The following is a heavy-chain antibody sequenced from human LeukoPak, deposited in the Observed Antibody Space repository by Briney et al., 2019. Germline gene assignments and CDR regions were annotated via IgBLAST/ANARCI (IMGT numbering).Heavy chain of an antibody. CDR2: ISYDGSNK. Sequence: PGGSLRLSCAASGFTFSSYAMHWDRQAPGKGLEWVAVISYDGSNKYYADSVKGRFTISRDNSKNTLYLQMNSLRAEDTAVYYCARAGRPLLWWDPAGYWGQGTLVTVSS. J-gene: IGHJ4*02. CDR1: GFTFSSYA. V-gene: IGHV3-30-3*01. CDR3: ARAGRPLLWWDPAGY. D-gene: IGHD2-21*01.